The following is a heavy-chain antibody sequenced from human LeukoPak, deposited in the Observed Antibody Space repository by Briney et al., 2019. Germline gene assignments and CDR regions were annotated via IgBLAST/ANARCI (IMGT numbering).Heavy chain of an antibody. CDR1: GGSISSHY. CDR3: ARSKPDYYYYYMDV. V-gene: IGHV4-59*11. CDR2: IYYSGSTNYT. Sequence: SETLSLTCTVSGGSISSHYWSWIRQPPGKGLEWIGYIYYSGSTNYTNYNPSLKSRVTISVDTSKNQFSLKLSSVTAADTAVYYCARSKPDYYYYYMDVWGKGTTVTVSS. D-gene: IGHD1-14*01. J-gene: IGHJ6*03.